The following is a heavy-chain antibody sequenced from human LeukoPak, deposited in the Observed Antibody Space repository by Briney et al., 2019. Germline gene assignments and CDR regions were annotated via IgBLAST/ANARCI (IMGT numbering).Heavy chain of an antibody. V-gene: IGHV4-59*11. CDR1: GGSISSHY. Sequence: PSETLSLTCVVSGGSISSHYWSWIRQPPGKGLEWIGHIYYSGSTNYNPSLKSRVTISVDTSKNQFSLKLSSVTAADTAVYYCAREGWLQHFDYWGQGTLVTVSS. CDR3: AREGWLQHFDY. D-gene: IGHD5-24*01. J-gene: IGHJ4*02. CDR2: IYYSGST.